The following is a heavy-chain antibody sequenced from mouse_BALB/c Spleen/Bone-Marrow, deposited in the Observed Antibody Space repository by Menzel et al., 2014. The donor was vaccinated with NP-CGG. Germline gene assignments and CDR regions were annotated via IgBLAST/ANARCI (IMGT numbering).Heavy chain of an antibody. D-gene: IGHD1-2*01. Sequence: VQLQQSGPGLVQPSQSLSITCTVSGFSLTSYGVHWVRQSPGKGLEWLGVIWSGGSTDYNAAFISRLSISKDNSKSQVVFKMNSLQADDTAIYYCARDMGSYYGYLAYWGQGTLVTVSA. J-gene: IGHJ3*01. CDR1: GFSLTSYG. CDR2: IWSGGST. CDR3: ARDMGSYYGYLAY. V-gene: IGHV2-4-1*01.